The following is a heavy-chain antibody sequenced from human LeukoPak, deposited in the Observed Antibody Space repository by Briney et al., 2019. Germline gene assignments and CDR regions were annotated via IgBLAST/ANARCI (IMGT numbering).Heavy chain of an antibody. CDR3: AKERSIVGIVVVPAADDY. D-gene: IGHD2-2*01. CDR2: ISGSGGST. J-gene: IGHJ4*02. Sequence: PGGSLRLSCAASGFTFSSYAMSWVRQAPGKGLEWASAISGSGGSTYYADSVKGRFTISRDNSKNTLYLQMNSLRAEDTAVYYCAKERSIVGIVVVPAADDYWGQGTLVTVSS. V-gene: IGHV3-23*01. CDR1: GFTFSSYA.